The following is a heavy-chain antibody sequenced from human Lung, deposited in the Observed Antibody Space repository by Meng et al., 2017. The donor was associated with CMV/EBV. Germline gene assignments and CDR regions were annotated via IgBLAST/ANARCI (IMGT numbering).Heavy chain of an antibody. CDR1: GGSVSSGSSF. V-gene: IGHV4-61*03. J-gene: IGHJ4*02. CDR3: ARKAIAVADPFDS. D-gene: IGHD6-19*01. Sequence: VSGGSVSSGSSFWSWIRQPPGKGLEWIGYIYYSGRTNYKPSLKSRVTISVDTSKNHFSLRLSSVTAADTAVYYCARKAIAVADPFDSWGQGTLVTVSS. CDR2: IYYSGRT.